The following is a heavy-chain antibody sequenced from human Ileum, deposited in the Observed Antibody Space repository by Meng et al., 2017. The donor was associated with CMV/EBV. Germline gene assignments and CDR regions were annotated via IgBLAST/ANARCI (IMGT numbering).Heavy chain of an antibody. J-gene: IGHJ4*02. CDR1: GFTFSTYW. CDR3: VTHWRGTGSYCLDY. V-gene: IGHV3-7*01. Sequence: GESLKISCAASGFTFSTYWMSWVRQAPGEGLEWVANINQDGSEKNYVDSVKGRFTISRDNAKNSLFLQMNSLGAEDTAVYYCVTHWRGTGSYCLDYWGQGTLVTVSS. CDR2: INQDGSEK. D-gene: IGHD1-26*01.